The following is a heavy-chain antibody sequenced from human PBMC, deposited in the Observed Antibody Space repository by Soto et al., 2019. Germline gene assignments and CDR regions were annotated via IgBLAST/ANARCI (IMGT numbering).Heavy chain of an antibody. J-gene: IGHJ4*02. CDR1: EGSIRGYY. D-gene: IGHD4-4*01. CDR2: FHYTGIS. Sequence: SETLSLTCTVSEGSIRGYYLSWIRQPPGKGLEWTGYFHYTGISNYNSSLKSRVTMSLDTSKNQFSLKLSSVSAADTAIYYCARGASNWQYFDYWGQGALVTVSS. V-gene: IGHV4-59*01. CDR3: ARGASNWQYFDY.